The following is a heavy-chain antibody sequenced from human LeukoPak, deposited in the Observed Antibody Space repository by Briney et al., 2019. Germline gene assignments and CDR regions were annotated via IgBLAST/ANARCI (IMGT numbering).Heavy chain of an antibody. CDR2: IYYNGST. CDR1: GGSINSSSYY. CDR3: ARGLSGYSSSWYVNY. J-gene: IGHJ4*02. Sequence: SETLSLTCTVSGGSINSSSYYWGWIRQPPGKGLEWIGSIYYNGSTYYNPSLKSRVTISVDTSKNQFSLKLSSVTAADTAVYYCARGLSGYSSSWYVNYWGQGTLVTVSS. D-gene: IGHD6-13*01. V-gene: IGHV4-39*01.